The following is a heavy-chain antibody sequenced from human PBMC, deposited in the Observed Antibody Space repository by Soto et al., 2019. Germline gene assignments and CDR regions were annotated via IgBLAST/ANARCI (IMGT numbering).Heavy chain of an antibody. Sequence: QVQLQESGPGLVKPSQTLSLTYTVSGGSISSGDYYWSWIRQPPGKGLEWIGYIYHSGSTYYNPSLKSRVTISVDTSKNQFSLKLSSVTAADRAVYYCARERPDGARLDPWGQGTLVTVSS. CDR2: IYHSGST. D-gene: IGHD6-6*01. V-gene: IGHV4-30-4*08. CDR1: GGSISSGDYY. J-gene: IGHJ5*02. CDR3: ARERPDGARLDP.